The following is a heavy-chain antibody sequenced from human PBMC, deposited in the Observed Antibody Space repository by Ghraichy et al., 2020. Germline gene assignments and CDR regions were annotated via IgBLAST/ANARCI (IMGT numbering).Heavy chain of an antibody. CDR3: ARDYSSSFDI. V-gene: IGHV3-33*01. D-gene: IGHD6-13*01. CDR2: IWYDGSNK. CDR1: GFTFSSYG. J-gene: IGHJ3*02. Sequence: GESLNISCAASGFTFSSYGMHWVRQAPGKGLEWVAVIWYDGSNKYYADSVKGRFTISRDNSKNTLYLQMNSLRAEDTAVYYCARDYSSSFDIWGQGTMVTVSS.